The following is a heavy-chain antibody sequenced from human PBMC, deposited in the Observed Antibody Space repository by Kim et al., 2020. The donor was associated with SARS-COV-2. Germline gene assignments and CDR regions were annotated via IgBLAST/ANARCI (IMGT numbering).Heavy chain of an antibody. D-gene: IGHD3-10*01. V-gene: IGHV4-59*01. CDR3: ARLGAHYGSGLIDY. CDR2: IYYSGST. Sequence: SETLSLTCTVSGGSISSYYWSWIRQPPGKGLEWIGYIYYSGSTNYNPSLKSRVTISVDTSKNQFSLKLSSVTAADTAVYYCARLGAHYGSGLIDYWGQGTLVTVSS. J-gene: IGHJ4*02. CDR1: GGSISSYY.